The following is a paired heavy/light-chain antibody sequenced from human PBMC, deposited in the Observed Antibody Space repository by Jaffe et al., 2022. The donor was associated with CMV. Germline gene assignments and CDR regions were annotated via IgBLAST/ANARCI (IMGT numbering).Heavy chain of an antibody. V-gene: IGHV5-10-1*03. Sequence: EVQLVQSGAEVKKPGESLRISCKGSGYSFTSYWISWVRQMPGKGLEWMGRIDPSDSYTNYSPSFQGHVTISVDKSINTAYLQWSSLKASDTAMYYCARPAELAGPTDNGYHMDVWGKGTTVTVSS. J-gene: IGHJ6*03. D-gene: IGHD1-26*01. CDR3: ARPAELAGPTDNGYHMDV. CDR2: IDPSDSYT. CDR1: GYSFTSYW.
Light chain of an antibody. V-gene: IGLV3-25*03. Sequence: SYELTQPPSVSVSPGQTARITCSGDSLPKQYAYWYQQKAGQAPVLVIYKDTERPSGIPERFSGSSSGTTVMLTISRVQAEDEAEYHCQSADSSGTYVIFGGGTKLTVL. CDR1: SLPKQY. CDR2: KDT. CDR3: QSADSSGTYVI. J-gene: IGLJ2*01.